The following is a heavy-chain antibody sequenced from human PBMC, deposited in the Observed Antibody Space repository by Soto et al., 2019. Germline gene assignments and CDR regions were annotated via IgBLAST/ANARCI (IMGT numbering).Heavy chain of an antibody. J-gene: IGHJ4*02. Sequence: TRSLTCSVSVASISNFYWSWIRQSAGKGLEWIGRLYTRGTTDYNPSLKSRVTMSIDTSKNRVSLSLTSVTAADTAVYYCAKGGTYYFDSWGQGIVVTVSS. CDR1: VASISNFY. CDR2: LYTRGTT. V-gene: IGHV4-4*07. D-gene: IGHD3-16*01. CDR3: AKGGTYYFDS.